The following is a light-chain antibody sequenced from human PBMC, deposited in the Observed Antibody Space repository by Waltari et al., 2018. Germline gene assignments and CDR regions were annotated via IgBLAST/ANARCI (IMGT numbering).Light chain of an antibody. CDR1: TSDVGNYDL. CDR3: CSYAGLGTYV. Sequence: QSALTQPASVSGTPGQSITISCTGTTSDVGNYDLVSLYQHHPGKAPKLLICEVIKRPSGFASRFSGSKAGRTASLTISGLQPEDEADYYCCSYAGLGTYVFGSGTKVTVL. V-gene: IGLV2-23*02. CDR2: EVI. J-gene: IGLJ1*01.